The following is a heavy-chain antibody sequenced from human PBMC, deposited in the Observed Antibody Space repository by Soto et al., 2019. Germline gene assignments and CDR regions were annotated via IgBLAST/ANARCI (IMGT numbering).Heavy chain of an antibody. D-gene: IGHD3-9*01. CDR2: IYYSGSN. CDR1: GASINSGDYY. CDR3: ARGGSNDWQVAFDI. J-gene: IGHJ3*02. Sequence: QVQLQESGPGLVKPSQTLSLTCTVSGASINSGDYYWSWIRQPPGKGLEWIGHIYYSGSNNYSPSLKSRVTMSLDTSKNQFSLKLTSVTAADTAVYYCARGGSNDWQVAFDIWGQGTMVTVSS. V-gene: IGHV4-30-4*01.